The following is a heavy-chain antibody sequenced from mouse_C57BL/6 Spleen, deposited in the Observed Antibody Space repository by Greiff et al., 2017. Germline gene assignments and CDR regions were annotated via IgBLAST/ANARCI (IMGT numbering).Heavy chain of an antibody. V-gene: IGHV1-82*01. J-gene: IGHJ3*01. CDR1: GYAFSSSW. Sequence: QVQLKQSGPELVKPGASVKISCKASGYAFSSSWMNWVKQRPGKGLEWIGRIYPGDGDTNYNGKFKGKATLTADKSSSTAYMQLSSLTSEDSAVYFCAREGPYECDGEDWFAYWGQGTLVTVSA. CDR2: IYPGDGDT. D-gene: IGHD2-4*01. CDR3: AREGPYECDGEDWFAY.